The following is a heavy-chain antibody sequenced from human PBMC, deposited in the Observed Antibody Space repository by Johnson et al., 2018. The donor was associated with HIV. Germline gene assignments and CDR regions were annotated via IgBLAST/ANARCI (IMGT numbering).Heavy chain of an antibody. J-gene: IGHJ3*01. CDR1: GFTVSSNE. V-gene: IGHV3-38-3*01. D-gene: IGHD1-26*01. CDR2: ISGGST. CDR3: ARVRLSGSYQGDAFDL. Sequence: VQLVESRGVLVQPGGSLRLSCAASGFTVSSNEMSWVRQAPGKGLEWVSSISGGSTYYADSRKGRFTISRDNAKNSLSLQMNSLRAEDTALYSCARVRLSGSYQGDAFDLWGQGTMVTVFS.